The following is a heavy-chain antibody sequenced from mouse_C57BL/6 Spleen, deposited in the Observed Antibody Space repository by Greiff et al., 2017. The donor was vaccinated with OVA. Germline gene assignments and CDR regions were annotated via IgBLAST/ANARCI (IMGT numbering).Heavy chain of an antibody. CDR2: IWRGGST. V-gene: IGHV2-2*01. CDR3: ARGNSNYEDYAMDY. Sequence: VQLQESGPGLVQPSQSLSITCTVSGFSLTSYGVHWVRQSPGKGLEWLGVIWRGGSTDYNAAFISRLSISKDNSKSKVFFKMNSLQADDTAIYYCARGNSNYEDYAMDYWGQGTSVTVSS. J-gene: IGHJ4*01. D-gene: IGHD2-5*01. CDR1: GFSLTSYG.